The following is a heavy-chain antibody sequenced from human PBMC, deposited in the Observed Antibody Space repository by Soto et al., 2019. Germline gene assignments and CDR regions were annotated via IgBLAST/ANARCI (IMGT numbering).Heavy chain of an antibody. Sequence: EVQLLESGGGLVQPGGSLRLSCAASGFTFGSYAMSWVRQAPGKGLEWVSLISGTGDSSEYANSVKGRFTISRDYSKTTVFLQMNSLRAEGTAVYFCAKDNGIYGSGSFSHWGQGPLVTVSS. CDR3: AKDNGIYGSGSFSH. J-gene: IGHJ4*02. D-gene: IGHD3-10*01. V-gene: IGHV3-23*01. CDR2: ISGTGDSS. CDR1: GFTFGSYA.